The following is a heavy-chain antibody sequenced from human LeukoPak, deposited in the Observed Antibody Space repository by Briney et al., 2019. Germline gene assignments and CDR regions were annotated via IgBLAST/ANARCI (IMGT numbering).Heavy chain of an antibody. J-gene: IGHJ5*02. CDR1: GYTFTSYD. CDR3: ARATYYYGSGSYGDWFDP. CDR2: MNPNSGNT. V-gene: IGHV1-8*03. Sequence: ASVKVSCKASGYTFTSYDINWVRQATGQGLEWMGWMNPNSGNTGSAQKFQGRVTITRNTSISTAYMELSSLRSEDTAVYYCARATYYYGSGSYGDWFDPWGQGTLVTVSS. D-gene: IGHD3-10*01.